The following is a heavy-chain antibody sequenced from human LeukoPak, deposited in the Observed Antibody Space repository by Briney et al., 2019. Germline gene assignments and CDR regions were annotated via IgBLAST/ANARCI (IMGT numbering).Heavy chain of an antibody. J-gene: IGHJ4*02. CDR1: GGAISSYY. CDR3: ARDRYYYDSSGYSSFDY. CDR2: IYTSGST. D-gene: IGHD3-22*01. V-gene: IGHV4-4*07. Sequence: SQALSLTCTVSGGAISSYYWSWIRQPAGKGLEWIGRIYTSGSTNYNPSLKSRVTMSVDTSKNQFSLKLSSVTAADTAVYYCARDRYYYDSSGYSSFDYWGQGTLVTVSS.